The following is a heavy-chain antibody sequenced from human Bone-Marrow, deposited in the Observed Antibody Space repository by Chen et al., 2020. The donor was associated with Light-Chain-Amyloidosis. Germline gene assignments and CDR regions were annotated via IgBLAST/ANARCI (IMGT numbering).Heavy chain of an antibody. D-gene: IGHD3-3*01. CDR3: AREAGVGITYYFDL. Sequence: EVQLVESGGRVVRLGGCLRLSCAVSGFTFAADGMRWVRQAPGKGLEWVSGINCNGGRTGYADFVKGRFTISRDNAKNSLDLQMNTLSPEDTALYYCAREAGVGITYYFDLWGPGTLVTVSS. J-gene: IGHJ2*01. V-gene: IGHV3-20*04. CDR1: GFTFAADG. CDR2: INCNGGRT.